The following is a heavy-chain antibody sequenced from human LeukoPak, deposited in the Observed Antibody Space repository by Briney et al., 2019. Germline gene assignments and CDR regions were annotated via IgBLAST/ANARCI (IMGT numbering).Heavy chain of an antibody. V-gene: IGHV1-2*06. CDR2: INPNSGGT. Sequence: VASVKVSCEASGYTFTGYYMHWVRQAPGQGLEWMGRINPNSGGTNYAQKFQGRVTMTRDTSISTAYMELSRLRSDDTAVYYCARDSPYYYGMDVWGQGTTVTVSS. J-gene: IGHJ6*02. CDR1: GYTFTGYY. CDR3: ARDSPYYYGMDV.